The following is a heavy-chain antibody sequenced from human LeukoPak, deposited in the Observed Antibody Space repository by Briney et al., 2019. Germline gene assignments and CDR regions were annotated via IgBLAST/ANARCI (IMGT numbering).Heavy chain of an antibody. J-gene: IGHJ6*03. CDR1: AFPFDDYG. CDR3: AKNGDRGAYCSGGSCYPYYYYYMDV. D-gene: IGHD2-15*01. CDR2: ISGTGGTT. V-gene: IGHV3-23*01. Sequence: QSGGSLRLSCAASAFPFDDYGMSWVHQAPGKGLEWVSAISGTGGTTYYADSVKGRFTISRDNSKNTLYLQMNSLRAEDTAVYYCAKNGDRGAYCSGGSCYPYYYYYMDVWGKGTTVTISS.